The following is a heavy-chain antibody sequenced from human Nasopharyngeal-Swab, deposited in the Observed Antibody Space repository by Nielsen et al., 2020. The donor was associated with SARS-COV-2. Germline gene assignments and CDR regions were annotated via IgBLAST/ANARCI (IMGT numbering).Heavy chain of an antibody. CDR3: VRGRNSFDY. Sequence: GESLKISCAVSGFILSDYYMDWVHQAPGKGLEWIARSRNKANGYTTVYAASVTGRFTISRDDSETSLFLQMSSLKTEDTAVYFCVRGRNSFDYWGQGALVIVSS. J-gene: IGHJ4*02. CDR1: GFILSDYY. CDR2: SRNKANGYTT. D-gene: IGHD4-23*01. V-gene: IGHV3-72*01.